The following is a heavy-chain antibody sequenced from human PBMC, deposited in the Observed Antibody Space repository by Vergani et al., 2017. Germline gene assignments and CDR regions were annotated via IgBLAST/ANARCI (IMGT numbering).Heavy chain of an antibody. CDR1: GGTFSSSA. CDR2: IIPIFGTE. Sequence: QVQLVQSGAEVKKPGSSVKVSCKASGGTFSSSAISWVRQAPGQGLEWRGGIIPIFGTENYAQKFQGRVTITADESTSTAYMELRSMRSEDTAVYYCARDQMTMVRGVITRYYFDYWGQGTLVTVSS. V-gene: IGHV1-69*01. D-gene: IGHD3-10*01. J-gene: IGHJ4*02. CDR3: ARDQMTMVRGVITRYYFDY.